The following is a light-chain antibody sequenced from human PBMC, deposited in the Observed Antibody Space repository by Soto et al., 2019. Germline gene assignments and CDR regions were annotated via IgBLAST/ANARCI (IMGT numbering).Light chain of an antibody. CDR2: DVT. J-gene: IGLJ3*02. V-gene: IGLV2-11*01. CDR3: CSFAGRYMFWV. CDR1: SSDVGGYNY. Sequence: QSVLTQPRSVSGSPGQSVTISCTGTSSDVGGYNYVSWYQQHPGKAPKLMIYDVTKRPSGVPDRFSGSKSGNTASLTISGLQAEDEADYYCCSFAGRYMFWVFGGGTKLTVL.